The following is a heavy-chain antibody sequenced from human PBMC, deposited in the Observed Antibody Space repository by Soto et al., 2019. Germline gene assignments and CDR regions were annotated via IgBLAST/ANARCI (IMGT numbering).Heavy chain of an antibody. CDR3: ARGARTTGTTA. D-gene: IGHD1-1*01. J-gene: IGHJ5*02. V-gene: IGHV4-34*01. CDR2: INHSGST. CDR1: GGSIISGDYY. Sequence: CTVSGGSIISGDYYWSWIRQPPGKGLEWIGEINHSGSTNYNPSLKSRVTISVDTSKNQFSLKLSSVTAADTAVYYCARGARTTGTTAWGQGTLVTVSS.